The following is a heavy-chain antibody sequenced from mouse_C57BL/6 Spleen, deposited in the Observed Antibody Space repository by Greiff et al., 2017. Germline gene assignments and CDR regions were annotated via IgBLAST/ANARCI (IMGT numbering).Heavy chain of an antibody. Sequence: EVQLQQSGPELVKPGASVKISCKASGYTFTDYYMNWVKQSHGKSLEWIGDINPNNGGTSYNQKFKGKATLTVDKSSSTAYMELRSLTSEDSAVYYCARRSYDGYYRGYFDVWGTGTTVTVSS. V-gene: IGHV1-26*01. D-gene: IGHD2-3*01. CDR2: INPNNGGT. CDR1: GYTFTDYY. CDR3: ARRSYDGYYRGYFDV. J-gene: IGHJ1*03.